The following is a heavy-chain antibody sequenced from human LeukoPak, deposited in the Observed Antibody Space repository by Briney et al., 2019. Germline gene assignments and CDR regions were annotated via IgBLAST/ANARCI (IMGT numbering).Heavy chain of an antibody. CDR2: ISAYNGNT. D-gene: IGHD5-24*01. Sequence: GASVKVSCKASGYTFTDFGISWVRQAPGQGLEWMGWISAYNGNTKYAQKFQGRVTMTTDTSTSTAYMELRSLTSDDTAVYYCARVTMATYHYWGQGTLVTVSS. CDR3: ARVTMATYHY. J-gene: IGHJ4*02. V-gene: IGHV1-18*01. CDR1: GYTFTDFG.